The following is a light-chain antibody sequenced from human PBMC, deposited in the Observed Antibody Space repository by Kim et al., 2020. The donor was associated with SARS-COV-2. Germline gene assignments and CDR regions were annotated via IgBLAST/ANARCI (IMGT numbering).Light chain of an antibody. CDR3: SSYTSSSTLYV. V-gene: IGLV2-14*03. Sequence: QSITISCTGTSSAVGGYNYVSWYQQHPGKAPKVMIYDVSNRPSGVSNRFSGSKSGNTASLTISGLQAEDEADYYCSSYTSSSTLYVFGTGTKVTVL. J-gene: IGLJ1*01. CDR2: DVS. CDR1: SSAVGGYNY.